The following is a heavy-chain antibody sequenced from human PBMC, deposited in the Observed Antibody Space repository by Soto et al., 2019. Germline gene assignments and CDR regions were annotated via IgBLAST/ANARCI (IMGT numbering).Heavy chain of an antibody. CDR3: AHKPNDYDSSGFGY. CDR1: GFSLITNGVG. Sequence: QITLKESGPTLVKPTQNLTLTCTLSGFSLITNGVGVGWIRQPPGKALEWLALIYWDEDKRYSTSLKRRLTITRDTSKTQVVLTMTNMDPVDTATYYCAHKPNDYDSSGFGYWGQGTLVTVSS. V-gene: IGHV2-5*02. J-gene: IGHJ4*02. D-gene: IGHD3-22*01. CDR2: IYWDEDK.